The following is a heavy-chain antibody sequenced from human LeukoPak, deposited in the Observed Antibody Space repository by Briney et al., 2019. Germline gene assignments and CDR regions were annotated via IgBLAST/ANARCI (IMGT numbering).Heavy chain of an antibody. J-gene: IGHJ4*02. V-gene: IGHV4-34*01. CDR2: INHSGST. CDR3: ASSHSGYSSGWYGS. D-gene: IGHD6-19*01. CDR1: GGSFSGYY. Sequence: SETLSLTCAVYGGSFSGYYWSWIRQPPGKGLEWIGEINHSGSTNYNPSLKSRVTISVDTSKNQFSLKLSSVTAADTAVYYCASSHSGYSSGWYGSWGQGTLVAVSS.